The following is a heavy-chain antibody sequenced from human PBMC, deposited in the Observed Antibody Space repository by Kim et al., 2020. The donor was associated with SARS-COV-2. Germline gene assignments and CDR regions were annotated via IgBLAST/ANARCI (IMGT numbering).Heavy chain of an antibody. J-gene: IGHJ3*02. V-gene: IGHV4-39*01. D-gene: IGHD3-22*01. CDR2: IYYSGST. Sequence: SETLSLTCTVSGGSISSSSYYWGWIRQPPGKGLEWIGSIYYSGSTYYNPSLKSRVTISVDTSKNQFSLKLSSVTAADTAVYYCAGLDDLAYDSSGYYYAFDIWGQGTMVTVSS. CDR3: AGLDDLAYDSSGYYYAFDI. CDR1: GGSISSSSYY.